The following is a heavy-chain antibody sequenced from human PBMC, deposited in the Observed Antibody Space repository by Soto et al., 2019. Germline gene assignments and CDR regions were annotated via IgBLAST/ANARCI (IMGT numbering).Heavy chain of an antibody. D-gene: IGHD6-25*01. CDR3: VRAQPATLFEY. Sequence: EVLLVESGGGLVQPGGSLRLSCAASGFTFSDHYMDWVRQAPGKGLAWVGRSRNKANSYTTEYAASVKGRFTVSRDDSLHSLYLQMNSLRAEDRAVYYCVRAQPATLFEYWGQGTLVTVSS. J-gene: IGHJ4*02. CDR1: GFTFSDHY. CDR2: SRNKANSYTT. V-gene: IGHV3-72*01.